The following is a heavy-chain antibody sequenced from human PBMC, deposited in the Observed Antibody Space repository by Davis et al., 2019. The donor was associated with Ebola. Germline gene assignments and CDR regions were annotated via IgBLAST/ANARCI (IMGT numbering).Heavy chain of an antibody. Sequence: PSETLSLTCTVSGGSISSSSYYWGWIRQPPGKGLEWIGSIYYSGSTYYNPSLKSRVTISVDTSKNQFSLKLSSVTAADTAVYYCARGRAVPAATIDYWGQGTLVTVSS. CDR3: ARGRAVPAATIDY. CDR2: IYYSGST. D-gene: IGHD2-2*01. J-gene: IGHJ4*02. CDR1: GGSISSSSYY. V-gene: IGHV4-39*07.